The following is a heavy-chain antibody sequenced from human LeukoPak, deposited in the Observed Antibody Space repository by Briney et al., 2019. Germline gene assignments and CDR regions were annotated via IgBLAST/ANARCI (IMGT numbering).Heavy chain of an antibody. D-gene: IGHD3-22*01. CDR3: ATEGDGQGVRRNDSSGFG. CDR1: GDTLTELS. CDR2: FDPEDGET. J-gene: IGHJ4*02. Sequence: ASVKVSCKVSGDTLTELSMHWVRQAPGKGLEWMGGFDPEDGETIYAQKFQGRVTMTEDTSTDTAYMELSSLRSEDTAVYYCATEGDGQGVRRNDSSGFGWGQGTLVTVSS. V-gene: IGHV1-24*01.